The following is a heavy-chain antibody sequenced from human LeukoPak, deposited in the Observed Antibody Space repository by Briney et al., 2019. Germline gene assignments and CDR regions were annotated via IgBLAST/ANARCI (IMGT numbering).Heavy chain of an antibody. V-gene: IGHV1-69*13. CDR3: ARGPYCGGDCYSLDY. CDR1: GGTFSSYA. D-gene: IGHD2-21*02. J-gene: IGHJ4*02. CDR2: IIPTFGTA. Sequence: SVKVSCKASGGTFSSYAISWVRQAPGQGLEWMGGIIPTFGTANYAQKFQGRVTITADESTSTAYMELSSLRSEDTAVYYCARGPYCGGDCYSLDYWGQGTLVTVSS.